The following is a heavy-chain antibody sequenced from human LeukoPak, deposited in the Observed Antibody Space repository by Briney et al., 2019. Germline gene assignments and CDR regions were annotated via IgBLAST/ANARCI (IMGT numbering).Heavy chain of an antibody. CDR2: IYYSGST. J-gene: IGHJ3*02. V-gene: IGHV4-30-4*08. CDR3: ARDQDYDFWSGSQAGHAFDI. CDR1: GGSISSGDYY. D-gene: IGHD3-3*01. Sequence: SETLSLTCIVSGGSISSGDYYWSWIRQSPGKGLEWIGYIYYSGSTYYNPSLKSRVTISVDTSKNQFSLKLSSVTAADTAVYYCARDQDYDFWSGSQAGHAFDIWGQGTMVTVSS.